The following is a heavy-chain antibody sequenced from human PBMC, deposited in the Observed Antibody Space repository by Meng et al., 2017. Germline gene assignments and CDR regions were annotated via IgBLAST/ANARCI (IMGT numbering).Heavy chain of an antibody. CDR3: ARDHGFLNWFDP. CDR1: GFTFRDYY. J-gene: IGHJ5*02. Sequence: QVQLVESGGGLVKAGGSLRLSCAASGFTFRDYYMTWIRQAPGKGLEWVSSISTTGSSIYYADSVKGRFSISRDNAENSLYLQINSLRVEDTAVYYCARDHGFLNWFDPWGQGTLVTVSS. V-gene: IGHV3-11*04. D-gene: IGHD2/OR15-2a*01. CDR2: ISTTGSSI.